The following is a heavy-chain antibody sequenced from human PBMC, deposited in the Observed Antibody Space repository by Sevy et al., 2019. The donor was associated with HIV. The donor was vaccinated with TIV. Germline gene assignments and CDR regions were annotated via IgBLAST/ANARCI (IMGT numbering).Heavy chain of an antibody. CDR3: AKLYGSTMIVVGYFDY. J-gene: IGHJ4*02. Sequence: GGSLRLSCAASGFIFNSYGMSWVRQAPGKGMEWVSGISGSGGSIYYADSVKGRFTISRDNSKNTLYLQMNSLRAEDTAVYYCAKLYGSTMIVVGYFDYWGQGTLVTVSS. D-gene: IGHD3-22*01. CDR2: ISGSGGSI. CDR1: GFIFNSYG. V-gene: IGHV3-23*01.